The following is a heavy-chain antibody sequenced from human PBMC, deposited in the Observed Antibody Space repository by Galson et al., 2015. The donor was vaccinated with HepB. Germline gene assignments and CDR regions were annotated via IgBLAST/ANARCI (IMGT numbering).Heavy chain of an antibody. D-gene: IGHD3-22*01. CDR1: GYSFTNYW. J-gene: IGHJ4*02. CDR2: IYPGDSDT. Sequence: QSGAEVKKPGESLKISCKGSGYSFTNYWIGWVRQIPGKGLEWMGIIYPGDSDTRYSPSFQGQVTISADKSISTAYLQWSSLKASDTAMYYCARLEGYYDSSGYWYYFDYWGQGTLVTVSS. CDR3: ARLEGYYDSSGYWYYFDY. V-gene: IGHV5-51*01.